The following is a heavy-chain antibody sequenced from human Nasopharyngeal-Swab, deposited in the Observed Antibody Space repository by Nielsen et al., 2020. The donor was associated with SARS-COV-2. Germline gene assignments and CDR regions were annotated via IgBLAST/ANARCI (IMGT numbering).Heavy chain of an antibody. CDR2: IYYSGST. V-gene: IGHV4-59*01. D-gene: IGHD3-16*01. Sequence: RQAPGKGLEWIGYIYYSGSTNYNPSLKSRVTISVDTSKSQFSLKLSSVTAADTAVYYCARVEGGFYRPYYYGMDVWGQGTTVTVSS. CDR3: ARVEGGFYRPYYYGMDV. J-gene: IGHJ6*02.